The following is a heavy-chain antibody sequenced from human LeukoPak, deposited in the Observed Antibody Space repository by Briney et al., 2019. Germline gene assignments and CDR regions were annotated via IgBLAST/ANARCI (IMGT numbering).Heavy chain of an antibody. CDR1: GGTFSSHA. Sequence: EASVKVSCKASGGTFSSHAISWVRQAPGQGLEWMGGIIPIFGRGNYAQKFQGRVTMTEDTSTDTAYMELSSLRSEDTAVYYCATIRQQLYRAYDILTGSAVYYYYYYYMDVWGKGTTVTVSS. CDR3: ATIRQQLYRAYDILTGSAVYYYYYYYMDV. J-gene: IGHJ6*03. V-gene: IGHV1-69*06. D-gene: IGHD3-9*01. CDR2: IIPIFGRG.